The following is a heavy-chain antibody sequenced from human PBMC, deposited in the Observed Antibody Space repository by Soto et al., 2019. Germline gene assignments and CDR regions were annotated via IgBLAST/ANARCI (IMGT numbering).Heavy chain of an antibody. D-gene: IGHD2-15*01. J-gene: IGHJ4*02. CDR1: GVSINRGDYY. Sequence: QVRLQESGPKLVRPSQTLSLTCSVSGVSINRGDYYWSWSRQSRGRGLEWIGSIYYNGDTNYNPSLASRVTMSVDTSKNQFFLDLQSVVAADTGAYFCAREGGDIVQVSSYGGQGTLITVAS. CDR2: IYYNGDT. V-gene: IGHV4-30-4*01. CDR3: AREGGDIVQVSSY.